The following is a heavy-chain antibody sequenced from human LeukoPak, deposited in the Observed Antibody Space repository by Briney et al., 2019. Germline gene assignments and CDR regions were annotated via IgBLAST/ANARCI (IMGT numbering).Heavy chain of an antibody. CDR1: GGTFSSYA. D-gene: IGHD2-2*01. J-gene: IGHJ4*02. Sequence: GASVKVSCKASGGTFSSYAISWVRQAPGQGLEWMGGIIPIFGTANYAQKFQGRVTITTDESTSTAYMELSSLRSEDTAVYYCAWPYCSSTSCYDYWGQGTLVTVSS. CDR2: IIPIFGTA. V-gene: IGHV1-69*05. CDR3: AWPYCSSTSCYDY.